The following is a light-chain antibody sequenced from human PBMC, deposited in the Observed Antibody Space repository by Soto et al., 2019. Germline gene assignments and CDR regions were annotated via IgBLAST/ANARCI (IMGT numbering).Light chain of an antibody. CDR1: SSDVGGYNY. CDR2: EVS. Sequence: QSVLTQPASVSGSPGQSITISCTGTSSDVGGYNYVSWYQQHPGKAPKLMIYEVSNRPSGVSNRFYGSKSGNTAYLTISGLQAEDEADYYCSSYTSSSTLVFGTGTKVTVL. J-gene: IGLJ1*01. V-gene: IGLV2-14*01. CDR3: SSYTSSSTLV.